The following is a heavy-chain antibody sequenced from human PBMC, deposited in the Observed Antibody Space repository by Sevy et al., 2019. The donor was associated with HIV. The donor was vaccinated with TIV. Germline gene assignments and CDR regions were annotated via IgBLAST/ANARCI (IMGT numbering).Heavy chain of an antibody. CDR1: GFTFSSYW. Sequence: GGSLRLSCVASGFTFSSYWMNWVRQAPGKGLEWVANIKRDGSEKYYVDSVKGRFTVSRDNARNSLYLQMNSLRAEDTAVYYCARDPAQGAYTYFDYWGQGTLVTVSS. CDR2: IKRDGSEK. CDR3: ARDPAQGAYTYFDY. V-gene: IGHV3-7*01. D-gene: IGHD1-26*01. J-gene: IGHJ4*02.